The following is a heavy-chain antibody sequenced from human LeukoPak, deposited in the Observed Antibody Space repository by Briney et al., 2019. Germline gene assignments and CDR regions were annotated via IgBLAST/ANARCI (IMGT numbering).Heavy chain of an antibody. Sequence: SETLSLTCTVSGGSISSYQWSWIRQPPGKGLEWIGNIYYSGSTNYSPSLTSRVTISVDTSKNQFSLNLNSVTAAGTAVYYCAGGKPRLPDYWGQGTLVTVSS. D-gene: IGHD3-16*01. CDR3: AGGKPRLPDY. V-gene: IGHV4-59*01. CDR2: IYYSGST. CDR1: GGSISSYQ. J-gene: IGHJ4*02.